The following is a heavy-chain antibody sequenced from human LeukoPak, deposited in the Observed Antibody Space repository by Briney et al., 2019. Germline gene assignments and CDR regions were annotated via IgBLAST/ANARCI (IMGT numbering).Heavy chain of an antibody. CDR3: ARVGIVVVSDY. CDR1: GFTFDDYG. D-gene: IGHD3-22*01. CDR2: ISSSGSTI. V-gene: IGHV3-48*03. J-gene: IGHJ4*02. Sequence: GGSLRLSCAASGFTFDDYGMNWVRQAPGKGLEWVSYISSSGSTIYYADSVKGRFTISRDNAKNSLYLQMNSLRAEDTAVYYCARVGIVVVSDYWGQGTLVTVSS.